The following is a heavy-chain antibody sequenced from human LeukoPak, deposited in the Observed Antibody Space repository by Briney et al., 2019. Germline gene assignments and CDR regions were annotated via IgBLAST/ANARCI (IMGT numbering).Heavy chain of an antibody. CDR1: GFTFSSYA. Sequence: GGSLRLSCAASGFTFSSYAMSWVRQAPGKGLEWVSAISGSGGSTYYADSVKGRFTISRDNSKNTLYLQMNSLRAEDTAVYYCARRYCSSTICPVDCWGQGTLVTVSS. V-gene: IGHV3-23*01. CDR2: ISGSGGST. J-gene: IGHJ4*02. CDR3: ARRYCSSTICPVDC. D-gene: IGHD2-2*01.